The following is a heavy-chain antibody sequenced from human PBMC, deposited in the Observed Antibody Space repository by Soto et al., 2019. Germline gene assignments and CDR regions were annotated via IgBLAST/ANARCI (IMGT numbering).Heavy chain of an antibody. Sequence: PGGSLRLSCAASGFTFSSYAMCWVRQAPGKGLEWVSSISVSGGSTYYADSVKGRFTISRDNSKNMLYLQMNSLRAEDTAVYYCATWLTVHYDYWGQGTRVTVSS. CDR1: GFTFSSYA. CDR3: ATWLTVHYDY. J-gene: IGHJ4*02. CDR2: ISVSGGST. V-gene: IGHV3-23*01. D-gene: IGHD2-21*02.